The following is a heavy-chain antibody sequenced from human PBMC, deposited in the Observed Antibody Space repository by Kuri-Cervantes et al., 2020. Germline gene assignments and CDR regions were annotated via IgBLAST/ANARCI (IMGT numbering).Heavy chain of an antibody. CDR3: ARSFRSPYCGGDCYVDY. J-gene: IGHJ4*02. V-gene: IGHV1-3*01. CDR1: GYTFTSYY. CDR2: INAGNGNT. Sequence: ASVKVSCKASGYTFTSYYMHWVRQAPGQRLEWMGWINAGNGNTKYSQKFQGRVTITRDTSASTAYMELRSLRSDDTAVYYCARSFRSPYCGGDCYVDYWGQGTLVTVSS. D-gene: IGHD2-21*02.